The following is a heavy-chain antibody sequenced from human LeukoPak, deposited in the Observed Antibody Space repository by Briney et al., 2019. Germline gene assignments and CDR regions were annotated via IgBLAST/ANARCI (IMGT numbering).Heavy chain of an antibody. CDR2: ISNNGGYT. CDR1: GFTFSSSA. D-gene: IGHD2-15*01. Sequence: GGSLRLSCAASGFTFSSSAMSWVRQDPGKGLEWVSAISNNGGYTYYADSVQGRFTISRDNSKGTLCLQMNSLRAEDTAVYYCAKQLGYCSDGSCYFPYWGQGTLVTVSS. CDR3: AKQLGYCSDGSCYFPY. V-gene: IGHV3-23*01. J-gene: IGHJ4*02.